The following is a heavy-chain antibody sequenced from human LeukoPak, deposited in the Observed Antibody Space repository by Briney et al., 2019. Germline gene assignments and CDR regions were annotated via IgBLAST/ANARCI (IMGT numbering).Heavy chain of an antibody. CDR1: GYTFNEYY. J-gene: IGHJ6*02. D-gene: IGHD2-15*01. CDR2: ISPDTGGT. V-gene: IGHV1-2*02. Sequence: GASVKVSCKASGYTFNEYYIHWVRQAPGHGLEWMGWISPDTGGTNYAQKVQGRVTMTRDTSISTAYMELRRLTSDDTALYYCARVRLYCIGGNCYSYFGMDVWGQGAAVTVSS. CDR3: ARVRLYCIGGNCYSYFGMDV.